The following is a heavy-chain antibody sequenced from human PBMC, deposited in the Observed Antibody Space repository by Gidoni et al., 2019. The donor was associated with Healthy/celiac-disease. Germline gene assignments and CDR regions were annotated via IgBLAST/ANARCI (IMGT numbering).Heavy chain of an antibody. D-gene: IGHD3-3*01. CDR2: ISGSGGST. CDR1: GFTFSSYA. Sequence: EVQLLESGGGLVQPGGSLRLSCSDSGFTFSSYAMSWVRQAPGKGLEWVSAISGSGGSTYYADSVKGRFTISRDNSKNTLYLQMNSLRAEDTAVYYCAKAGGTIFGVVIQNFDYWGQGTLVTVSS. CDR3: AKAGGTIFGVVIQNFDY. J-gene: IGHJ4*02. V-gene: IGHV3-23*01.